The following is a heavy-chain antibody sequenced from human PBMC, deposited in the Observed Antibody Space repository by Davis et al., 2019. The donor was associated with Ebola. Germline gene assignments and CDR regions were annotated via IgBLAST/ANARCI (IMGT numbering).Heavy chain of an antibody. J-gene: IGHJ4*02. CDR1: GFTFSSYW. Sequence: GGSLRLSCAASGFTFSSYWMNWVRQAPGKGLEWVANIKQDGSEKYYADSVKGRFTISRDNSKNTLYLQMNSLRAEDTAVYYCARAGEDSSSWEPRFDYWGQGTLVTVSS. D-gene: IGHD6-13*01. CDR3: ARAGEDSSSWEPRFDY. V-gene: IGHV3-7*01. CDR2: IKQDGSEK.